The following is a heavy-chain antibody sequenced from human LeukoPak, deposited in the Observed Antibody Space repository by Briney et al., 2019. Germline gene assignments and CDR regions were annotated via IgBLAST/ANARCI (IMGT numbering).Heavy chain of an antibody. CDR1: GFTASSNY. CDR2: IYSGGST. CDR3: AGYSSGWYWVDAFDI. V-gene: IGHV3-53*01. J-gene: IGHJ3*02. D-gene: IGHD6-19*01. Sequence: GGSLRLSCAASGFTASSNYMSWVRQAPGKGLEWVSVIYSGGSTYYADSVKGRFTISRDNSKNTLYLQMNSLRAEDTAVYYCAGYSSGWYWVDAFDIWGQGTMVTVSS.